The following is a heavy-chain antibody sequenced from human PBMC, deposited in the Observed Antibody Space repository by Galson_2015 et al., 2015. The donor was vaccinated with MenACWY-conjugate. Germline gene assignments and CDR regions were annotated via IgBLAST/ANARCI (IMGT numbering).Heavy chain of an antibody. Sequence: SLRLSCAASGFTFSSYDMNWVRQAPGKGLEWVSAIDRSGGYIYYADSVKGRFTISRDSSKNTLYLQMNSLRAEDTAAYYCAKACLGGGYCFYLEAWGQGTPVTVSS. CDR2: IDRSGGYI. J-gene: IGHJ5*02. V-gene: IGHV3-23*01. D-gene: IGHD2-21*01. CDR1: GFTFSSYD. CDR3: AKACLGGGYCFYLEA.